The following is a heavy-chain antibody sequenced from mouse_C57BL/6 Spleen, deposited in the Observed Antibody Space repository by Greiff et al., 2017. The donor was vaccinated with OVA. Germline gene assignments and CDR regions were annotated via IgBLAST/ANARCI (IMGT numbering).Heavy chain of an antibody. J-gene: IGHJ4*01. Sequence: QVQLQQSGPGLVQPSQSLSITCTVSGFSLTSYGVHWVRQSPGKGLEWLGVIWSGGSTDYNAAFISRLSISKDNSKSQVFFKMNSLQADDTAIYYCARKGYSNVYYAMDYWGQGTSVTVSS. CDR1: GFSLTSYG. CDR2: IWSGGST. D-gene: IGHD2-5*01. V-gene: IGHV2-2*01. CDR3: ARKGYSNVYYAMDY.